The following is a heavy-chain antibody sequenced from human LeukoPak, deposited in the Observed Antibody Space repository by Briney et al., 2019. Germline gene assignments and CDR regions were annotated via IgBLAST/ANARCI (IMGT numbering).Heavy chain of an antibody. Sequence: GASVKVSCKVSGYTLTELSMHWVRQAPGQGLEWMGGIIPIFGTANYAQKFQGRVTITTDESTSTAYMELSSLRSEDTAVYYCARAGTIYYYYYYMDVWGKGTTVTVSS. CDR2: IIPIFGTA. CDR3: ARAGTIYYYYYYMDV. V-gene: IGHV1-69*05. D-gene: IGHD6-13*01. J-gene: IGHJ6*03. CDR1: GYTLTELS.